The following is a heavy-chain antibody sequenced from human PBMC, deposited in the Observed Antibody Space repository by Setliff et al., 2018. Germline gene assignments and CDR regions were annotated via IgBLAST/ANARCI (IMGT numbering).Heavy chain of an antibody. V-gene: IGHV4-59*08. J-gene: IGHJ6*03. CDR3: ARAPPNRYSGSYEYFYMDV. CDR1: GAAISTYH. Sequence: SETLSLTCAVSGAAISTYHWSWLRQPPGKGLEWIGYVSYGGSTNYNPSLKSRVTLSVDTSKNQFSLKVSSVTAADTAVYYCARAPPNRYSGSYEYFYMDVWGKGTTVTVSS. D-gene: IGHD1-26*01. CDR2: VSYGGST.